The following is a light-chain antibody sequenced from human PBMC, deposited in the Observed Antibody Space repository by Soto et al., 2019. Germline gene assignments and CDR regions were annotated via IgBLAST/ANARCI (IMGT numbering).Light chain of an antibody. V-gene: IGKV1-9*01. CDR3: QQLDSYPIGT. CDR1: RPIGSH. Sequence: DFHMTQSPSSLSASFGDRVTITFQARRPIGSHLAWYRQKPGKAPKLLIYDASTLQSGVPSRFRGSGSGTEFTLTISSLQPEDFATYSCQQLDSYPIGTFGGGTKVDIK. J-gene: IGKJ4*01. CDR2: DAS.